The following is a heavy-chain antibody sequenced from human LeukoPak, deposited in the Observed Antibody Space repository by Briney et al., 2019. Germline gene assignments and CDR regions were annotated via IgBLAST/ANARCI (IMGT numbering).Heavy chain of an antibody. D-gene: IGHD3-10*01. CDR1: GYTFTSYS. J-gene: IGHJ4*02. Sequence: ASVKVSCKASGYTFTSYSISWVRQAPGQGLERMGWISAYNGNTNYAQKLQGRVTMTTDTSTSTAYMELRSLRSDDTAGYYCARDQRVVRGDYWGQGTLVTVSS. CDR2: ISAYNGNT. V-gene: IGHV1-18*01. CDR3: ARDQRVVRGDY.